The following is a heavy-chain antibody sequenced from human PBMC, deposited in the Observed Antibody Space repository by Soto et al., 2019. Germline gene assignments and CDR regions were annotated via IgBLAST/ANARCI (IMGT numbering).Heavy chain of an antibody. Sequence: QVQLQESGPGLVKPSETLSLTCSVSGGSISNHYWSWIRQPPGKGLEWIGYIYYNGNTNYNPAFKIGVTMSVGTSRNQITLKLTTVTAADTAVYYCTRANWYSEYWGQGTLVTVSS. CDR2: IYYNGNT. V-gene: IGHV4-59*11. CDR3: TRANWYSEY. J-gene: IGHJ4*02. D-gene: IGHD7-27*01. CDR1: GGSISNHY.